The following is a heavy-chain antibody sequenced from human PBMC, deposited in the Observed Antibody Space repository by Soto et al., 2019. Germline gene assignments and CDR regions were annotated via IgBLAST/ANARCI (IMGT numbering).Heavy chain of an antibody. D-gene: IGHD4-17*01. J-gene: IGHJ4*02. Sequence: EVQLVQSGAEVKKPGESLKISCKGSRDNFNTYWIGWVRQMPGKGLGWMGMVYSRDSDTRYSPSFQGQATFSADKSITTAYLQWSSLKASDSAVYYCASCPYGGLRPFDSWGQGTLVTVSS. CDR1: RDNFNTYW. V-gene: IGHV5-51*03. CDR2: VYSRDSDT. CDR3: ASCPYGGLRPFDS.